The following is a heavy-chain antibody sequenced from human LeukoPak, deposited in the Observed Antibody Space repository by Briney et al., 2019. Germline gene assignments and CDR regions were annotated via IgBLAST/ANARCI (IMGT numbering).Heavy chain of an antibody. Sequence: GGSLRLSCAASGFTFSSYAMSWVRQAPGKGLEWVSAISGSGGSTYYADSVKGRFTISRDNSKNTLYLQMNSLRAEDTAVYYCASTGLFVVVVAATQRVGLKDYWGQGTLVTVSS. CDR2: ISGSGGST. J-gene: IGHJ4*02. V-gene: IGHV3-23*01. D-gene: IGHD2-15*01. CDR1: GFTFSSYA. CDR3: ASTGLFVVVVAATQRVGLKDY.